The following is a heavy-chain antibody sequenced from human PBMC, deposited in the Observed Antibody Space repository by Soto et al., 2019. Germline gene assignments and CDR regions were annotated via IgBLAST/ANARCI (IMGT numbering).Heavy chain of an antibody. CDR1: GFTFSSYC. D-gene: IGHD3-16*02. J-gene: IGHJ6*02. Sequence: GGSLRLSCAASGFTFSSYCMRWVRQSPGKGLEWVAVISYDGSNKYYADSVKGRFTISRDNSKNTLYLQMNSLRAEDTAVYYCAKDYYDYVWGSYRFYYYYGMDVWGQGTTVTVSS. CDR3: AKDYYDYVWGSYRFYYYYGMDV. V-gene: IGHV3-30*18. CDR2: ISYDGSNK.